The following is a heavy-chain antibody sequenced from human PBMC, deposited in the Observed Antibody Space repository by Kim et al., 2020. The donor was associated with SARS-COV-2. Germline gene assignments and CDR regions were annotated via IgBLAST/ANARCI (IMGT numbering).Heavy chain of an antibody. Sequence: SETLSLTCTVSGGSISSSSYCWGWIRQPPGKGLEWIGSIYYSGSTYYNPSLKSRVTISVDTSKNQFSLKLSSVTAADTAVYYCAREVCSSTSCYGGLFPDYWGQGTLVTVSS. CDR2: IYYSGST. CDR3: AREVCSSTSCYGGLFPDY. D-gene: IGHD2-2*01. CDR1: GGSISSSSYC. J-gene: IGHJ4*02. V-gene: IGHV4-39*07.